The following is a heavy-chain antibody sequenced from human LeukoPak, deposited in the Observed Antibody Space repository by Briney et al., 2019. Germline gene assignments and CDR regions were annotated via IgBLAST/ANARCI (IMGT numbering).Heavy chain of an antibody. CDR2: INPSGGST. D-gene: IGHD3-22*01. Sequence: ASVTVSFKASVYTFTIYYMHWGRQAPGQGLGWMGIINPSGGSTSYAQKFQGRVTMTRDTSTSTVYMELSSLRSEDTAVYYCASGGYYDSSGYSIYWGQGTLVTVSS. CDR1: VYTFTIYY. V-gene: IGHV1-46*01. J-gene: IGHJ4*02. CDR3: ASGGYYDSSGYSIY.